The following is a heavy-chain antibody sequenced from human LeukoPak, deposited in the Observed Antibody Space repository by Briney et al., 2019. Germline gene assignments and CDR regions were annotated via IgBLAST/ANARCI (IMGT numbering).Heavy chain of an antibody. Sequence: PSETLSLTCTVSGYSISSGYYWGWIRQPPGKGLEWIGSIYHSGSTYYNPSLKSRVTISVDTSKNQFSLKLSSVTAADTAVYYCARGSITMVRGVIAHYYYYYMDVWGKGTTVTVSS. CDR3: ARGSITMVRGVIAHYYYYYMDV. V-gene: IGHV4-38-2*02. CDR1: GYSISSGYY. J-gene: IGHJ6*03. CDR2: IYHSGST. D-gene: IGHD3-10*01.